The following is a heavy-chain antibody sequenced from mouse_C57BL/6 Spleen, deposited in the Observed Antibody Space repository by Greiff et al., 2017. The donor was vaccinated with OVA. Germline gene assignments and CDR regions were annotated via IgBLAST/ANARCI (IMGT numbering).Heavy chain of an antibody. Sequence: EADGGLVQPKGSLKLSCAASGFSFNTYAMNWVRQAPGKGLEWVARIRSKSNNYATYYADSVKDRFTISRDDSESMLYLQMNNLKTEDTAMYYCVRAPYYAMDYWGQGTSVTVSS. J-gene: IGHJ4*01. CDR3: VRAPYYAMDY. V-gene: IGHV10-1*01. CDR2: IRSKSNNYAT. CDR1: GFSFNTYA.